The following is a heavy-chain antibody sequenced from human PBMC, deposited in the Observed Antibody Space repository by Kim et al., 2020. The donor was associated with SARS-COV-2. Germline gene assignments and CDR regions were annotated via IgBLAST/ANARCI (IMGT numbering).Heavy chain of an antibody. Sequence: SQTLSLTCAISGDSVSSNSAAWNWIRQSPSRGIEWLGRTYYRSKWYNDYAVSVKSRITINPDTSKNKFSLQLNSVTPEDTAVYYCARDRWQYYYGSGSYYNDYDYYGMDVWGQGTTVTVSS. D-gene: IGHD3-10*01. CDR3: ARDRWQYYYGSGSYYNDYDYYGMDV. V-gene: IGHV6-1*01. CDR2: TYYRSKWYN. J-gene: IGHJ6*02. CDR1: GDSVSSNSAA.